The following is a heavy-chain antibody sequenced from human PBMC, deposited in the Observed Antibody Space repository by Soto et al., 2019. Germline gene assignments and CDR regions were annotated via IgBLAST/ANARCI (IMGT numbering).Heavy chain of an antibody. CDR3: ARVAPAYYDFWSGYSPAY. CDR2: IIPIFGTA. CDR1: GGTFSSYA. D-gene: IGHD3-3*01. V-gene: IGHV1-69*01. J-gene: IGHJ4*02. Sequence: QVQLVQSGAEVKKPGSSVKVSCKASGGTFSSYAISWVRQAPGQGLEWMGGIIPIFGTANYAQKFQRRVTITADESTSTAYMELSSLRSEDTAVYYCARVAPAYYDFWSGYSPAYWGQGTLVTVSS.